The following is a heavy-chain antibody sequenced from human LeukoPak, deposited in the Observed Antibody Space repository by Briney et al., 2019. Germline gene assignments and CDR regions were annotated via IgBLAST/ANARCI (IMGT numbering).Heavy chain of an antibody. Sequence: GGSLRLSCAASGFTFSSYGMHWVRQAPGKGLEWVAVISYDGSNKYYADSVKGRFTISRDNSKNTLYLQMNSLRAEDTAVYYCAKDRGIAVAAEIDYWGQGTLVTASS. CDR3: AKDRGIAVAAEIDY. CDR2: ISYDGSNK. CDR1: GFTFSSYG. J-gene: IGHJ4*02. V-gene: IGHV3-30*18. D-gene: IGHD6-19*01.